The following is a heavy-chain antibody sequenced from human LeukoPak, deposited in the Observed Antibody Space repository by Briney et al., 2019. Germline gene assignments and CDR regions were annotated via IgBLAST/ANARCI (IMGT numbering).Heavy chain of an antibody. D-gene: IGHD3-22*01. J-gene: IGHJ4*02. V-gene: IGHV4-38-2*01. CDR2: IYHSGGNT. CDR3: ASTHYDSSGFDY. Sequence: SETLSLTCVVSDYSFSSGYYWGWIRQPPGKGLEWIGSIYHSGGNTYYNPSLKSRVTISVDTSKNQFSLKLSSVTAADTAVYYCASTHYDSSGFDYWGQGTLVTVSS. CDR1: DYSFSSGYY.